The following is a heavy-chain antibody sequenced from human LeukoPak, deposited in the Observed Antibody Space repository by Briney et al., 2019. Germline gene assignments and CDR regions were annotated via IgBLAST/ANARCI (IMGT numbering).Heavy chain of an antibody. Sequence: SQTLPLTCAIFGDSVSSNCAAWNWITQSPSRGVEWLGRTYYRSKWYTDYAVSVKSRITISPDTSKNQFSLQLNSVTPEDTAVYYCARILGVASPDAFDVWGQGTMVTVSS. CDR1: GDSVSSNCAA. CDR3: ARILGVASPDAFDV. V-gene: IGHV6-1*01. D-gene: IGHD2-8*02. J-gene: IGHJ3*01. CDR2: TYYRSKWYT.